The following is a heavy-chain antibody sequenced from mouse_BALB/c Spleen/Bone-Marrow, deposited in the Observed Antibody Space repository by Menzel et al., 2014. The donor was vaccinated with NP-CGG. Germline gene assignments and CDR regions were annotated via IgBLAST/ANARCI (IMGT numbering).Heavy chain of an antibody. CDR3: ARGGHGSY. CDR2: INPGSGGT. J-gene: IGHJ2*01. Sequence: VKLMESGAELVRPGTSVKVSCKASGYAFTNYLIEWVKQRPGQGLEWIGVINPGSGGTNYNEKFKGKATLTADNSSNTAYMHFSSLTSDDSAVYFCARGGHGSYWGQGTTLTVSS. V-gene: IGHV1-54*03. D-gene: IGHD2-2*01. CDR1: GYAFTNYL.